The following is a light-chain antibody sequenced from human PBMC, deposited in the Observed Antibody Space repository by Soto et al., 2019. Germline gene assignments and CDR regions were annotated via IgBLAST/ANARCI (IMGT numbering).Light chain of an antibody. Sequence: QSALTQPASVSGSPGQSITISCTGTSSDVGGYNYVSWYQQHPGKAPKLVIYGVTNRPSGVSNRFSGSKSGTTASLTISGLQAEDGADHYSSSFTSSSVVVFGGGTKVTVL. J-gene: IGLJ2*01. CDR2: GVT. V-gene: IGLV2-14*03. CDR3: SSFTSSSVVV. CDR1: SSDVGGYNY.